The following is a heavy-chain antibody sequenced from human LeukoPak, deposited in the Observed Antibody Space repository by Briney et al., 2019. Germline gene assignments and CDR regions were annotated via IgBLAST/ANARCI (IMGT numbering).Heavy chain of an antibody. D-gene: IGHD2-2*02. J-gene: IGHJ4*02. CDR2: ISAYNGNT. CDR3: ARGCCSSTSCYRDLDY. Sequence: ASVKVSCKASGYTFTSYGISWVRQAPGQGLEWMGWISAYNGNTNYAQKLQGRVTMTTDTSTSTAYMELRSLRSDDTAVYYCARGCCSSTSCYRDLDYWGQGTLVTVSS. V-gene: IGHV1-18*01. CDR1: GYTFTSYG.